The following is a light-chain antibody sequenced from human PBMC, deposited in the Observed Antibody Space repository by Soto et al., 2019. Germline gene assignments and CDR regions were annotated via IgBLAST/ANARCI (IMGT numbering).Light chain of an antibody. V-gene: IGKV3-20*01. CDR3: QPCGSSPGFT. Sequence: EIVLTQSPGTLSLSPGERATLSCRASQSINNRYLAWYQQKPGQAPRLLIYAASSRATGIPDRFSGSGSGTDFTLTISRLEPEDFAVYYCQPCGSSPGFTFGPGTKVDIK. J-gene: IGKJ3*01. CDR2: AAS. CDR1: QSINNRY.